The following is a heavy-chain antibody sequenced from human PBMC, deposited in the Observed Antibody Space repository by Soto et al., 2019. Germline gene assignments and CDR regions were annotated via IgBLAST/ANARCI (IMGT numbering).Heavy chain of an antibody. J-gene: IGHJ6*02. D-gene: IGHD5-18*01. V-gene: IGHV3-33*01. CDR1: GFTFSSYG. CDR2: IWYDGSNK. CDR3: AREGTAMDYYYYGMDV. Sequence: GGSLRLSCAASGFTFSSYGMHWVRQAPGKGLEWVAVIWYDGSNKYYADSVKGRFTISRDNSKNTLYLQMNSLRAEDTAVYYCAREGTAMDYYYYGMDVWGQGTTVTVSS.